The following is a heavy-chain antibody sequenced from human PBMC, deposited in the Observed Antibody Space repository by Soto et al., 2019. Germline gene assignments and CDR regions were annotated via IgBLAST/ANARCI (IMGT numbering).Heavy chain of an antibody. CDR1: GFSLSTSGEA. Sequence: QITLKESGPALGKPTQTLTLTCTFSGFSLSTSGEAVGWIRQPPGEALEWLALIYRDDDNGYNPTLKTRLTITKDTSKNQVVLTLTNMDPVDTATYYCAHYVSASPAGWFDPWGQGILVTVSS. D-gene: IGHD3-10*01. V-gene: IGHV2-5*02. J-gene: IGHJ5*02. CDR2: IYRDDDN. CDR3: AHYVSASPAGWFDP.